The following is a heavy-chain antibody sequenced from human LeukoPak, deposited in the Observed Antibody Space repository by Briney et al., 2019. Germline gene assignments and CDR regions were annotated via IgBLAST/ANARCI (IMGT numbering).Heavy chain of an antibody. CDR3: ASGVEYQLLQGNWFDP. V-gene: IGHV1-69*13. CDR1: GGTFSSYA. CDR2: IIPIFGTA. D-gene: IGHD2-2*01. J-gene: IGHJ5*02. Sequence: SVKVSCKASGGTFSSYAISWVRQAPGQGLEWMGGIIPIFGTANCAQKFQGRVTITADESTSTAYMELSSLRSEDTAVYYCASGVEYQLLQGNWFDPWGQGTLVTVSS.